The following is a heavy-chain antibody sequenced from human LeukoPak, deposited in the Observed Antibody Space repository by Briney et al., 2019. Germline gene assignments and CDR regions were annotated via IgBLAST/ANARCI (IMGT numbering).Heavy chain of an antibody. CDR2: VRPSSGHT. Sequence: ASVEVSCKASGYSFYYYDINWVRQAPGQGLEWMGWVRPSSGHTNYAQQFQGRVTITRDTSIATVYMEVSRLTSEDTAVYYCARGIGDLGPYYFYYYMDVWGTGTTVTVSS. CDR1: GYSFYYYD. V-gene: IGHV1-8*03. CDR3: ARGIGDLGPYYFYYYMDV. J-gene: IGHJ6*03. D-gene: IGHD3-16*01.